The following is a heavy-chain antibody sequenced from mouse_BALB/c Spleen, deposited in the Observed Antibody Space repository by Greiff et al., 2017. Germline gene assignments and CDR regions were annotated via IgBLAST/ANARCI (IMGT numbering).Heavy chain of an antibody. CDR3: TRVYGYYFDY. Sequence: EVKLMESGGGLVKPGGSLKLSCAASGFTFSSYTMSWVRQTPEKRLEWVATISSGGSYTYYPDSVKGRFTISRDNAKNTLYLQMSSLKSEDTAMYYCTRVYGYYFDYWGQGTTLTVSS. V-gene: IGHV5-6-4*01. J-gene: IGHJ2*01. CDR2: ISSGGSYT. D-gene: IGHD1-2*01. CDR1: GFTFSSYT.